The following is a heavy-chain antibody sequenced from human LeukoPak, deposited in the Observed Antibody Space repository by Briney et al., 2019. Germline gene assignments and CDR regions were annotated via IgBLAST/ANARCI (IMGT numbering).Heavy chain of an antibody. D-gene: IGHD3-22*01. CDR2: IYYSGST. J-gene: IGHJ5*02. Sequence: SETLSLTCAVSGGSISSYYWSWIRQPPGKGLEWIGYIYYSGSTNYNPSLKSRVTISVDTSKNQFSLKLSSMTAADTAVYYCARGTYCYDGPFDPWGQGTLVTVSS. V-gene: IGHV4-59*01. CDR1: GGSISSYY. CDR3: ARGTYCYDGPFDP.